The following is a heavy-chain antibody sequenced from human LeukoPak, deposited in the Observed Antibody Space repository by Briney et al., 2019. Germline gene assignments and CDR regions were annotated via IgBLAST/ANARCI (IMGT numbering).Heavy chain of an antibody. V-gene: IGHV3-21*01. CDR3: ARAGGGSPYFDY. D-gene: IGHD1-26*01. CDR2: ISSSSSYI. Sequence: GGSLRLSCAASGFTFSSYSMNWVRQAPGKGLEWVSSISSSSSYIYYADSVKGRFTISRDNPKNSLYLQMNSLRAEDTAVYYCARAGGGSPYFDYWGQGTLVTVSS. J-gene: IGHJ4*02. CDR1: GFTFSSYS.